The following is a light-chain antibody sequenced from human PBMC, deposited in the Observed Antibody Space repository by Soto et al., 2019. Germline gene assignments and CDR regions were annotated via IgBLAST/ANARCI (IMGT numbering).Light chain of an antibody. Sequence: QSVLPQPASVSGSPGQSITISCTGTSSDVGGYNYVSWYQQHPGKAPKLMIYEVSNRPSGVSNRFSGSKSGNTASLTISGLQAEDEADYYCSSYTSSSILYVFGTGTKVTVL. CDR1: SSDVGGYNY. J-gene: IGLJ1*01. CDR2: EVS. CDR3: SSYTSSSILYV. V-gene: IGLV2-14*01.